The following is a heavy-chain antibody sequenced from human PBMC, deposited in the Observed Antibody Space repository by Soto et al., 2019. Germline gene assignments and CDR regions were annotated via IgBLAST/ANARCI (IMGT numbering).Heavy chain of an antibody. CDR2: IYYSGST. J-gene: IGHJ4*02. D-gene: IGHD5-12*01. V-gene: IGHV4-59*01. Sequence: QVQLQESGPGLVKPSETLSLMCTVSGGSISSYYWSWIRQPPGKGLEWIGYIYYSGSTNCNPSLKSRVTISVDTSKNQFSLKLSSVTAADTAVYYCARERRDGYKHYFDYWGQGTLVTVSS. CDR3: ARERRDGYKHYFDY. CDR1: GGSISSYY.